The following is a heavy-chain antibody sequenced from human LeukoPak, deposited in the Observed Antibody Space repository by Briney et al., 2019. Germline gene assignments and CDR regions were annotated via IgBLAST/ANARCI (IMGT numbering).Heavy chain of an antibody. CDR2: ISSSSSYI. D-gene: IGHD4-17*01. J-gene: IGHJ4*02. V-gene: IGHV3-21*01. CDR1: GFTFSSYS. CDR3: ARDDYGDYNRGWEYFDY. Sequence: GGSLRLSCAASGFTFSSYSMNWVRQAPGKGLEWVSSISSSSSYIYYADSVKGRFTISRDNAKNSLYLQMNSLRAEDTAVYYCARDDYGDYNRGWEYFDYWGQGTLVTVSS.